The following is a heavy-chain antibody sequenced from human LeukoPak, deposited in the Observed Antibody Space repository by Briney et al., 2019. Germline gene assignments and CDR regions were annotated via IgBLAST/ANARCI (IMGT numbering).Heavy chain of an antibody. CDR3: AREDTAMGIDY. J-gene: IGHJ4*02. Sequence: PSETLSLTCTVSGGSMSSYYWSWIRQPPGKGLEWIGYIYYSGSANYNPSLKSRVTISVDTSKNQFSLKLSSVTAADTAVYYCAREDTAMGIDYWGQGTLVTVSS. D-gene: IGHD5-18*01. CDR2: IYYSGSA. V-gene: IGHV4-59*01. CDR1: GGSMSSYY.